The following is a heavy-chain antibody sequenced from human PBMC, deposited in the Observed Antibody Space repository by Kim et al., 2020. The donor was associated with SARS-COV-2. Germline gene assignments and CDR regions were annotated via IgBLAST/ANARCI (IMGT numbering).Heavy chain of an antibody. CDR1: GFTFSNAW. J-gene: IGHJ6*02. CDR3: VREWLTPDFGDYYPGCAYTSYGLDV. Sequence: GGSLRLSCAASGFTFSNAWMRWVRQAPGRGLEWVGRIKSKSAGATTAYAAPVQGSFSNSRDDSRNTLFLKMNSQKNEDTAVYYCVREWLTPDFGDYYPGCAYTSYGLDVWGQGTTVTVSS. V-gene: IGHV3-15*01. CDR2: IKSKSAGATT. D-gene: IGHD4-17*01.